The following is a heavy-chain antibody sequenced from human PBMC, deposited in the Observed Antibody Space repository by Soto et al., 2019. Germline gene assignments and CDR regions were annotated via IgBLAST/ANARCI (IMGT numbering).Heavy chain of an antibody. CDR3: ARIYDYVWGNYRYYYGLDV. V-gene: IGHV3-33*01. CDR2: IWSDGSNE. CDR1: AFTFSTYD. Sequence: QVQLVESGGGVVQSGRSLRLSCAASAFTFSTYDMHWVRQAPGKGLEWVAVIWSDGSNEYYADSVKGRFTISRDNSKNXLXXQLNSLRAEDTAVYYCARIYDYVWGNYRYYYGLDVWGQGTTVTVSS. D-gene: IGHD3-16*02. J-gene: IGHJ6*02.